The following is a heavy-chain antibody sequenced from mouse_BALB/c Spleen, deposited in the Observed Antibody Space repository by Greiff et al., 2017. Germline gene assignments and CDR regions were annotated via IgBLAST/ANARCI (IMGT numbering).Heavy chain of an antibody. CDR1: GFTFSDYY. Sequence: EVKVVESGGGLVKPGGSLKLSCAASGFTFSDYYMYWVRQTPEKRLEWVATISDGGSYTYYPDSVKGRFTISRDNAKNNLYLQMSSLKSEDTAMYYCARGGDWEDYWGQGTTLTVSS. CDR2: ISDGGSYT. V-gene: IGHV5-4*02. CDR3: ARGGDWEDY. J-gene: IGHJ2*01. D-gene: IGHD4-1*01.